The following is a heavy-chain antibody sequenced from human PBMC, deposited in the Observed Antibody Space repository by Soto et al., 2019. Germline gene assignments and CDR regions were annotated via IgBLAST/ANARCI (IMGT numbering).Heavy chain of an antibody. D-gene: IGHD4-4*01. CDR2: ISYDGNNK. J-gene: IGHJ2*01. V-gene: IGHV3-30-3*01. Sequence: GGSLRLSCAASGFTYSTYTMHWVRQAPGKGLEWVAVISYDGNNKFYADSVKGRFTISRDSTKQTLYLQMNSLRPDDTAVYYCARPLWRNDYNWGYFDLWGRGTLVTVSS. CDR1: GFTYSTYT. CDR3: ARPLWRNDYNWGYFDL.